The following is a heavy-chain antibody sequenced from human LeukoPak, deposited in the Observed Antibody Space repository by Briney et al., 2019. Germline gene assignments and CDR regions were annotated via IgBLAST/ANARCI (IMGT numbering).Heavy chain of an antibody. V-gene: IGHV4-59*08. CDR3: AKRYCSSTTCYDDRGAFDY. D-gene: IGHD2-2*01. J-gene: IGHJ4*02. Sequence: SETLSLTCTVSGGSISSYYWSWIRQPPGKGLEWIGYMYYSGSTNYNPSLKSRVTISVDTSKNQFSLKLSSVTAADTAVHYCAKRYCSSTTCYDDRGAFDYWGQGTLVTVSS. CDR2: MYYSGST. CDR1: GGSISSYY.